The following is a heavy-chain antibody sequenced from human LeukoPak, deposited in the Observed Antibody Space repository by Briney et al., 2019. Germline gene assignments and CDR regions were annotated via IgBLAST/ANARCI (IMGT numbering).Heavy chain of an antibody. J-gene: IGHJ6*02. D-gene: IGHD7-27*01. Sequence: PSETLSLTCTVSGGSITSYYWSWIRQPPGKGLEWIGFIYYSGNTNYNPSLKSRVSISVDTSKNQFSVKLTSVTAADTAVYYCARTRKNWETGYGMDVWGQGTTVTVSS. CDR3: ARTRKNWETGYGMDV. CDR1: GGSITSYY. V-gene: IGHV4-59*01. CDR2: IYYSGNT.